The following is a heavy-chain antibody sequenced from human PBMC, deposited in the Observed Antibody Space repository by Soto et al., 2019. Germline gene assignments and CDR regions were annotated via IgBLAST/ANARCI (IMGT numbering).Heavy chain of an antibody. CDR1: DGSISSSSYY. CDR2: IYYSGST. D-gene: IGHD3-10*01. V-gene: IGHV4-39*01. J-gene: IGHJ6*02. Sequence: QLQLQESGPGLVKPSETLSLTCTVSDGSISSSSYYWGWIRQPPGKGLEWIGSIYYSGSTYYNPSIKSRVTISVDTSKNQFPLKRSSVTAADTAVYYCARLDYVVRGVIYYHYGMDVWGQGTTVTVSS. CDR3: ARLDYVVRGVIYYHYGMDV.